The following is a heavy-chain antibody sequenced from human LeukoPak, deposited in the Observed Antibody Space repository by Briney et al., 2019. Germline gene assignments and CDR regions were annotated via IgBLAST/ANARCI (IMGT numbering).Heavy chain of an antibody. Sequence: ASVKVSCKASGYTFTYRYLHWVRQAPGQALEWMGWIGAYNGNTNYAQKLQGRVTMTTDTSTSTAYMELRSLRSDDTAVYYCARTAHGSGSYYFPLGRRNDAFDIWGQGTMVTVSS. J-gene: IGHJ3*02. CDR2: IGAYNGNT. CDR3: ARTAHGSGSYYFPLGRRNDAFDI. CDR1: GYTFTYRY. V-gene: IGHV1-18*04. D-gene: IGHD3-10*01.